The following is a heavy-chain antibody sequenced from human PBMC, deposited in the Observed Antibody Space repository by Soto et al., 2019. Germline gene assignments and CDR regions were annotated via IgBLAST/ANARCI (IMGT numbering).Heavy chain of an antibody. Sequence: GGSLRLPCAASGFTFSSYAMSWVRQAPGKGLEWVSAISGSGGSTYYADSVKGRFTISRDNSKNTLYLQMNSLRAEDTAVYYCAKDNRITMVRGVLNPYYFDYWGQGTLVTVSS. J-gene: IGHJ4*02. CDR1: GFTFSSYA. D-gene: IGHD3-10*01. V-gene: IGHV3-23*01. CDR3: AKDNRITMVRGVLNPYYFDY. CDR2: ISGSGGST.